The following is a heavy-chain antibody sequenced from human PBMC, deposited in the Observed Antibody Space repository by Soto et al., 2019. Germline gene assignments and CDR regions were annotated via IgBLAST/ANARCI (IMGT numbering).Heavy chain of an antibody. Sequence: EVPLVVSGGGLVQPGGSLRLSCAASGFAFSNYAMNWVRQAPGTGLEWVSYISPKCSAIYHADSVKARFTISRDNAKNSQYLQMNSLRDEDTAGYYCARDPSSSTTVTIIDYWGQGTLVTVSS. V-gene: IGHV3-48*02. CDR2: ISPKCSAI. D-gene: IGHD4-17*01. CDR1: GFAFSNYA. J-gene: IGHJ4*02. CDR3: ARDPSSSTTVTIIDY.